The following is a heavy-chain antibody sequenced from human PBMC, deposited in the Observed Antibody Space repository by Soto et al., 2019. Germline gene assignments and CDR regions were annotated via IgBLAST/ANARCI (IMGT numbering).Heavy chain of an antibody. J-gene: IGHJ3*02. Sequence: GGSLRLCCAASGFTFSSYAMSWVRQAPGKGLEWVSAISGSGGSTYYADSVEGRFTISRDNSKNTLYLQMNSLRAEDTAVYYCAKDRRITNDAFDIWGQGTMVTVS. CDR2: ISGSGGST. V-gene: IGHV3-23*01. D-gene: IGHD2-15*01. CDR3: AKDRRITNDAFDI. CDR1: GFTFSSYA.